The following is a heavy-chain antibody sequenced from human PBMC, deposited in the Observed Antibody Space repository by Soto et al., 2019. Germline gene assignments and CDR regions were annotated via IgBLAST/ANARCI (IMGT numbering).Heavy chain of an antibody. CDR2: ISAYNGNT. V-gene: IGHV1-18*01. Sequence: QVQLVQSGAEVKKPGASVKVSCKASGYTFTSYGISWVRQAPGQGLEWMGWISAYNGNTNYAQKLQGRVTMTTDTSTSTAHNELRSLRSDDTAVYYCAREENCSGGSCYRLGGDYWGQGTLVTVSS. D-gene: IGHD2-15*01. J-gene: IGHJ4*02. CDR3: AREENCSGGSCYRLGGDY. CDR1: GYTFTSYG.